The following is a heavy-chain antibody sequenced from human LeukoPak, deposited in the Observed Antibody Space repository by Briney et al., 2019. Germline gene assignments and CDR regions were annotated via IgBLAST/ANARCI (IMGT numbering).Heavy chain of an antibody. CDR3: ASPNYYDSSGYYFFDY. CDR2: IIPILGIA. Sequence: GASVKVSCKASGGTFSSYAISWVRQAPGQGLEWMGRIIPILGIANYAQKFQGRVTITADKSTSTAYMELSSLRSEDTAVYYCASPNYYDSSGYYFFDYWGQGTLVTVSS. CDR1: GGTFSSYA. J-gene: IGHJ4*02. D-gene: IGHD3-22*01. V-gene: IGHV1-69*04.